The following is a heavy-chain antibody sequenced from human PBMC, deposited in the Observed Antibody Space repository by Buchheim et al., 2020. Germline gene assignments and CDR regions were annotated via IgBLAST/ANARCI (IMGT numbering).Heavy chain of an antibody. V-gene: IGHV3-30*18. J-gene: IGHJ5*02. CDR1: GFTFSDNG. CDR2: IKYDGSHK. Sequence: QVQLVESGGGVVQAGGSLILSCAASGFTFSDNGMHWVRQAPGKGLEWVASIKYDGSHKNYADSVKGRFTVSRDNSKSTLYVQMNSLRAEDTAMYFCAKDWGGGCSGDNCYNDWFDPWGQGTL. CDR3: AKDWGGGCSGDNCYNDWFDP. D-gene: IGHD2-15*01.